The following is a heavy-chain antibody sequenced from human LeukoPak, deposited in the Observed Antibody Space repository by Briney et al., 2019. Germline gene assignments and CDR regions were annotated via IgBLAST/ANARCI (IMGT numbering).Heavy chain of an antibody. CDR2: INHSGST. CDR1: GGSFSGYY. V-gene: IGHV4-34*01. Sequence: SETLSLTCAVYGGSFSGYYWSWLRQPPGKGLEWIGEINHSGSTNYNPSLKSRVTILVDTSKNQFSLKLSSVTAADTAVYYCARARALYYDSSGYYADYWGQGTLVTVSS. J-gene: IGHJ4*02. D-gene: IGHD3-22*01. CDR3: ARARALYYDSSGYYADY.